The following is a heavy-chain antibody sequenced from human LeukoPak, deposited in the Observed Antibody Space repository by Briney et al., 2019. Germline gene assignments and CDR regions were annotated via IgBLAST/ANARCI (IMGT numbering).Heavy chain of an antibody. Sequence: PGGSLRLSCAASGFTFSSYAMNWVRQAPGKGREWLSFTSSSSGSTHYADSVKGRFTISRDNAKNSLHLQMNSLRAEDTAVYYRARGRDSGSFIIDYWGQGTLVTVSS. D-gene: IGHD3-10*01. CDR1: GFTFSSYA. CDR2: TSSSSGST. V-gene: IGHV3-48*01. J-gene: IGHJ4*02. CDR3: ARGRDSGSFIIDY.